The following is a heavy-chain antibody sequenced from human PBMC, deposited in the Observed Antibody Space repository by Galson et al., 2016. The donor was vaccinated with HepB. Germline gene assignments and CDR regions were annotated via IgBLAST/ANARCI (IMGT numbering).Heavy chain of an antibody. V-gene: IGHV3-23*01. CDR1: GVTFSSYA. CDR2: VRDSTGDI. D-gene: IGHD2/OR15-2a*01. Sequence: SLRLSCAASGVTFSSYAMTWVRQAPGKGLEWVATVRDSTGDIHFADSVKGRFSVSRDNSRNIIHLQMNSLRAEDTAMYYCAKDHFRVIVPGSRFHSWGQGTLVAVSS. J-gene: IGHJ4*02. CDR3: AKDHFRVIVPGSRFHS.